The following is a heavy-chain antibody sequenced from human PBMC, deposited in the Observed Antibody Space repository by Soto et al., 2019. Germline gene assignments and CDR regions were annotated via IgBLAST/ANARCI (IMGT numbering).Heavy chain of an antibody. CDR3: ARDAEYYGSGSFYYYDGMDV. V-gene: IGHV4-34*01. Sequence: SETLSLTCAVYGGSFSGYYWSWIRQPPGKGLEWIGEINHSGSTNYNPSLKSRVTISVDTSKNQFSLKLSSVTAADTAVYYCARDAEYYGSGSFYYYDGMDVWGQGTTVTVSS. D-gene: IGHD3-10*01. J-gene: IGHJ6*02. CDR1: GGSFSGYY. CDR2: INHSGST.